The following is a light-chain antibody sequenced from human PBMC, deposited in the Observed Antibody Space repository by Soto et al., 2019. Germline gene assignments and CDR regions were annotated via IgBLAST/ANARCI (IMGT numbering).Light chain of an antibody. J-gene: IGKJ1*01. V-gene: IGKV3-20*01. CDR2: GAS. CDR1: QSVSNNY. Sequence: IVLTQYPGSLSLSPGERATLSCRASQSVSNNYLAWYQQKPGQAPRLLIYGASNRATGIPDRFSGSGSGTDFTLTISRMAPEDFAVYYCQQYGSSGTFGQGTKVDIK. CDR3: QQYGSSGT.